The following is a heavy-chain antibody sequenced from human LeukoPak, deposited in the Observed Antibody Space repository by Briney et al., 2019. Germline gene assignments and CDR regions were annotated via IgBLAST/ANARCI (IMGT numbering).Heavy chain of an antibody. D-gene: IGHD6-13*01. V-gene: IGHV4-38-2*02. CDR3: ARILAAAGTGGGDY. J-gene: IGHJ4*02. CDR2: IYHSGNT. CDR1: GYSISSGYY. Sequence: SETLSLPCTVCGYSISSGYYLGWIRQPPGKGLEWIGSIYHSGNTYYNPSLKSRVTISVDTSKNQCSLKLSSVTAADTAVYYRARILAAAGTGGGDYWGQGTLVTVSS.